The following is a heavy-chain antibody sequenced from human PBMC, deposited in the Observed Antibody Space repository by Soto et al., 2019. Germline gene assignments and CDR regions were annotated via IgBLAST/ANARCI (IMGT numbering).Heavy chain of an antibody. D-gene: IGHD1-7*01. J-gene: IGHJ4*02. Sequence: ASVKVSCKAPGYTFTSYYMHWVRQAPGQGLEWMGIINPSGGSTSYAQKFQGRVTMTRDTSTSTVYMELSSLRSEDTAVYYCAREANWNYLWRRGPLDYWGQGTLVTVSS. CDR2: INPSGGST. V-gene: IGHV1-46*01. CDR1: GYTFTSYY. CDR3: AREANWNYLWRRGPLDY.